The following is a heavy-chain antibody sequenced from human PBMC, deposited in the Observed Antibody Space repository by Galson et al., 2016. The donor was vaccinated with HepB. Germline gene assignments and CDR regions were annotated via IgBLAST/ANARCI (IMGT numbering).Heavy chain of an antibody. V-gene: IGHV3-30-3*01. Sequence: SLRLSCAASGFAFSGSAMHWVRQAPGKGLEWVAAISYHGSDKYSADSVKGRVTISRDNSNTTLYLQMTSLSPEDTAVYYCARDQGWEGGWFDPWGQGTLVTVSS. D-gene: IGHD1-26*01. CDR3: ARDQGWEGGWFDP. J-gene: IGHJ5*02. CDR2: ISYHGSDK. CDR1: GFAFSGSA.